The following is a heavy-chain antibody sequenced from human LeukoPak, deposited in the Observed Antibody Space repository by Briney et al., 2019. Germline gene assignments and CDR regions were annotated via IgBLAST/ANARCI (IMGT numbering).Heavy chain of an antibody. CDR3: AKTRAVRRQGFDY. CDR2: ISGSGGST. D-gene: IGHD4-17*01. CDR1: GFTFSSYA. J-gene: IGHJ4*02. Sequence: GGSLRLSCAASGFTFSSYAMSWVRQAPGKGLEWVSAISGSGGSTYYADPVKGRFTISRDNSKNTLYLQMNSLRAEDTAVYYCAKTRAVRRQGFDYCGQGTLVTVSS. V-gene: IGHV3-23*01.